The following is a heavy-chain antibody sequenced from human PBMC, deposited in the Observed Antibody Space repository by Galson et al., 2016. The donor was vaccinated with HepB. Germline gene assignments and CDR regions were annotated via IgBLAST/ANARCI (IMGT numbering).Heavy chain of an antibody. J-gene: IGHJ4*02. CDR3: ARDFDISGDY. D-gene: IGHD1-26*01. V-gene: IGHV3-74*01. CDR1: GFTFSNYW. CDR2: INPGGSTT. Sequence: SLRLSCAASGFTFSNYWIHWVRQAPGKGLVWVSRINPGGSTTGCADSVKGRFTISRDNAKNTVYLYMNSLRAEDTGVYYCARDFDISGDYWGQGTLVTVSS.